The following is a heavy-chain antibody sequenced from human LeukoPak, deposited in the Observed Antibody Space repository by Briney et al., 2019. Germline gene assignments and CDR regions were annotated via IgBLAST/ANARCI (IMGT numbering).Heavy chain of an antibody. CDR2: IIPVLNIT. D-gene: IGHD4/OR15-4a*01. Sequence: SVKVSCKTSGGTSSSSAITWVRQAPGQGLEWMGRIIPVLNITSYAQRFQGRVTITADTSTSTVYMELSSLRSEETAVYYCARDQGLTAPPPYGLDVWGQGTTVIVSS. CDR3: ARDQGLTAPPPYGLDV. CDR1: GGTSSSSA. J-gene: IGHJ6*02. V-gene: IGHV1-69*04.